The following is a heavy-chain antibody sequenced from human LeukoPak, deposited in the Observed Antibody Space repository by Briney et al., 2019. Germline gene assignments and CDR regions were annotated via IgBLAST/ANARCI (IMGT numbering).Heavy chain of an antibody. D-gene: IGHD1-26*01. CDR2: INSDGSST. CDR3: ARGVVGATTPFDS. V-gene: IGHV3-74*01. CDR1: GFTFSSYW. Sequence: GGSLRLSCAASGFTFSSYWMHWVRQVPGKGLVWVARINSDGSSTSYADPVKGRFTTSRDNAKNTLYLQMNSLRAEDTAVYSCARGVVGATTPFDSWGQGTLVTVSS. J-gene: IGHJ4*02.